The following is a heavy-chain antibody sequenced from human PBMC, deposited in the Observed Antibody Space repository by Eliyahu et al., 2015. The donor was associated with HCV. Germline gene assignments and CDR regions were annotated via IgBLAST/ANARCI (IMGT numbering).Heavy chain of an antibody. CDR2: INHSGST. D-gene: IGHD5-24*01. CDR1: GGSFSGYX. V-gene: IGHV4-34*01. J-gene: IGHJ4*02. Sequence: QVQLQQWGAGLLKPSETLSLTCAVYGGSFSGYXWSWIRQPPGKGLEWIGEINHSGSTNYNPSLKSRVTISVDTSKNQFSLKLSSVTAADTAVYYCARGSRPSRDGYNTRGVGLHLGYWGQGTLVTVSS. CDR3: ARGSRPSRDGYNTRGVGLHLGY.